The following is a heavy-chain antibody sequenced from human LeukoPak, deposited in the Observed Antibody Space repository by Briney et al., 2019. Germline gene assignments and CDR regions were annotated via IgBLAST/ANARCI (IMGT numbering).Heavy chain of an antibody. J-gene: IGHJ4*02. CDR3: ARDPFVVVSSAGYDY. Sequence: PSETLSLTCTVSGGSISSGGYYWSWIPQHPGKGLDWIVYIYYSGSTYYTPSLKRPVTISVDTSKNQSSLKLSSVTAADTAVYYRARDPFVVVSSAGYDYWGQGTLVTVSS. D-gene: IGHD3-22*01. CDR2: IYYSGST. CDR1: GGSISSGGYY. V-gene: IGHV4-31*01.